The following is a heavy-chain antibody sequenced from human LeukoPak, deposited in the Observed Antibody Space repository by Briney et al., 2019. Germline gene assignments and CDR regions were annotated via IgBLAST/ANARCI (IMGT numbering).Heavy chain of an antibody. CDR3: ARDRRIQLWFLGWSAFDI. D-gene: IGHD5-18*01. CDR1: GDSVSSNSAA. J-gene: IGHJ3*02. CDR2: TYYRSKWYN. Sequence: SQTLSLTCAISGDSVSSNSAAWTRIRQSPSRGLEWLGRTYYRSKWYNDYAVSVKSRITINPVTSKNQFSLQLNSVTPEDTAVYYCARDRRIQLWFLGWSAFDIWGQGTMVTVSS. V-gene: IGHV6-1*01.